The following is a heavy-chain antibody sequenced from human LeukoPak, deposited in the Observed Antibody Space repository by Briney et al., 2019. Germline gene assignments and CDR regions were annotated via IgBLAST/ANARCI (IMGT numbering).Heavy chain of an antibody. CDR1: GGSISSSSYY. Sequence: SETLSLTCTVSGGSISSSSYYWGWIRQPPGKGLEWIGSIYYSGSTYYNPSLESRVTISVDTSKNQFSLKLSSVTAADTAVYYCARPTSHIGSYFDYWGQGALVTVSS. CDR2: IYYSGST. CDR3: ARPTSHIGSYFDY. J-gene: IGHJ4*02. V-gene: IGHV4-39*01. D-gene: IGHD2-21*01.